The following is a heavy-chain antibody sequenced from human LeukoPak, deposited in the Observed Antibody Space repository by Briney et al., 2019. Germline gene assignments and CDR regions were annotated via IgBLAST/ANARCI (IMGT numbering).Heavy chain of an antibody. CDR2: ISSSGSTI. CDR3: ARDRAVIVGATTIRVGFDY. J-gene: IGHJ4*02. D-gene: IGHD1-26*01. Sequence: QPGGSLRLSCAASGFTFSSYEMNWVRQAPGKGLEWVSYISSSGSTIYYADSVKGRFTISRDNSKNTLYLQMNSLRAEDTAVYYCARDRAVIVGATTIRVGFDYWGQGTLVTVSS. CDR1: GFTFSSYE. V-gene: IGHV3-48*03.